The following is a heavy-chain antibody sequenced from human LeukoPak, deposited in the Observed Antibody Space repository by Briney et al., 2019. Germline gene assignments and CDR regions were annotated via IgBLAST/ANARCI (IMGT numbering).Heavy chain of an antibody. J-gene: IGHJ6*03. V-gene: IGHV1-8*01. D-gene: IGHD2-21*01. CDR1: GYTFSDYD. Sequence: VASVKVSCKASGYTFSDYDVNWVRQAPGQGLEWMGLMNPTSGDTGYAQKFQGRVTMTRSMSRNTAYMELSRLRSEDTAVYFCARVVMKAFYYYYMDVWGKGTTIIISS. CDR3: ARVVMKAFYYYYMDV. CDR2: MNPTSGDT.